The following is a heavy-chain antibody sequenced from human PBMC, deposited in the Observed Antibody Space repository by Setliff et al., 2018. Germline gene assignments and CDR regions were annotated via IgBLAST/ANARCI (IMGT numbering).Heavy chain of an antibody. V-gene: IGHV4-34*01. J-gene: IGHJ6*02. D-gene: IGHD6-13*01. CDR2: INHSGST. CDR1: GGSFSGYY. CDR3: AIREALRIAEGHYYNGMDV. Sequence: SETLSLTCAVYGGSFSGYYWSWIRQPPGKGLEWIGEINHSGSTNYNPSLKSRVTISVDTSKNQFSLTLSTVTAADTAVYYCAIREALRIAEGHYYNGMDVWGQGTTVTVSS.